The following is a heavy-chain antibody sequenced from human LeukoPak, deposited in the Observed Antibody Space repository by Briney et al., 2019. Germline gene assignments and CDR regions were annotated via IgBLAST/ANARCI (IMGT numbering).Heavy chain of an antibody. V-gene: IGHV3-23*01. D-gene: IGHD6-19*01. Sequence: PGGSLRLSCAASGFTFSSYGMSWVRQAPGKGLEWVSLISGSGGTTYYADSVKGQFTISRDNSKNTLYLQMNSLRAEDTAVYYCANSPRITVAPKRYSEYWGQGTLVTVSS. CDR1: GFTFSSYG. J-gene: IGHJ4*02. CDR3: ANSPRITVAPKRYSEY. CDR2: ISGSGGTT.